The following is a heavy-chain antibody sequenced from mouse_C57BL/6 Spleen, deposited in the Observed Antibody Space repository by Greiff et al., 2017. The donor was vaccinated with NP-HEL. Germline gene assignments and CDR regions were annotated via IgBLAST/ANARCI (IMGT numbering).Heavy chain of an antibody. CDR3: ARRAGEDGYSAWFTY. CDR1: GFNIKDYY. J-gene: IGHJ3*01. Sequence: VQLQQSGAELVKPGASVKLSCTASGFNIKDYYMHWVKQRTEQGLEWIGRIDPEDGETKYAPKFKGKATITADKSSNTAYLQLSSLTSEDTAVYYCARRAGEDGYSAWFTYWGQGTLVTVSA. D-gene: IGHD2-3*01. CDR2: IDPEDGET. V-gene: IGHV14-2*01.